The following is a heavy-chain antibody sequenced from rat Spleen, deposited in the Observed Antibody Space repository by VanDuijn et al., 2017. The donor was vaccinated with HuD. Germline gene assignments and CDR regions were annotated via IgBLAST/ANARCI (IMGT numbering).Heavy chain of an antibody. CDR1: GFTFSNYY. Sequence: EVQLVESGGGLVQPGRSLKLSCAASGFTFSNYYMAWVRQAPKKGLEWVATISTSGSRTYYPDSVKGRFTISRDNAKSSLYLQMDSLRSEDTATYYCARRHYDGAYGYFDFWGPGTMVTVSS. CDR2: ISTSGSRT. D-gene: IGHD1-12*02. CDR3: ARRHYDGAYGYFDF. J-gene: IGHJ1*01. V-gene: IGHV5-25*01.